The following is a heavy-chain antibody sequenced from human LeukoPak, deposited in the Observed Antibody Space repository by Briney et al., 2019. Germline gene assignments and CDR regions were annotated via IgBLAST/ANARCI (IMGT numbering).Heavy chain of an antibody. J-gene: IGHJ6*03. CDR3: AKVHSGSYQYYYYYYMDV. D-gene: IGHD1-26*01. Sequence: GGSLRLSCAASGFTFSSYNMNWVRLAPGKGLEWVSSISGSSSYIYYADSVKGRFTISRDDANNSLYLQMNSLRAEDTAVYYCAKVHSGSYQYYYYYYMDVWGKGTTVTVPS. CDR1: GFTFSSYN. V-gene: IGHV3-21*01. CDR2: ISGSSSYI.